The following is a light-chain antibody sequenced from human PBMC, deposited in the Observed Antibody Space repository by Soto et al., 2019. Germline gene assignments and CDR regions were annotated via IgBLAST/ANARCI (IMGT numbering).Light chain of an antibody. J-gene: IGKJ5*01. V-gene: IGKV3-20*01. CDR2: DAS. CDR1: QSLNSSY. Sequence: GLTPSPGTLSLFPGERATLSFKAIQSLNSSYLAWYQQKPGQAPRLLIYDASSRATGIPDRFSGSGSGTDFTLTISRLEPEDSAVYYCQQYGSSPPITFGQGTRLEIK. CDR3: QQYGSSPPIT.